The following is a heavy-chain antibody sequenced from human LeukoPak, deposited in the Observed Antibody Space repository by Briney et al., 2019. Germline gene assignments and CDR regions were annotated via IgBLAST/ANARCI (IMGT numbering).Heavy chain of an antibody. Sequence: GGSLRLSCAASGFTFSSYAMSWVRQAPGKGLEWVSAISGSGGSTYYADSVKGRFTISRDNSKNTLYLQMNSLRAEDTAVYYCAKGPPPSVLCSGGSCLYFQHWGQGTLVTVSS. CDR2: ISGSGGST. V-gene: IGHV3-23*01. CDR3: AKGPPPSVLCSGGSCLYFQH. CDR1: GFTFSSYA. D-gene: IGHD2-15*01. J-gene: IGHJ1*01.